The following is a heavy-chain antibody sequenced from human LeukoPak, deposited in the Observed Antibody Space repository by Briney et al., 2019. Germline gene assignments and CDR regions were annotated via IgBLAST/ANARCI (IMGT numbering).Heavy chain of an antibody. J-gene: IGHJ3*02. Sequence: PGGSLRLSXAASGFPFSTYGMHWVSQAPGKGLEWVAFIRYDGSNKYYADSVKGRFTISRDNSKNTLYLQMNSLRAEDTAVYYCAKDTDSEGDAFDIWGQGTMVTVSS. V-gene: IGHV3-30*02. CDR1: GFPFSTYG. CDR3: AKDTDSEGDAFDI. CDR2: IRYDGSNK. D-gene: IGHD1-26*01.